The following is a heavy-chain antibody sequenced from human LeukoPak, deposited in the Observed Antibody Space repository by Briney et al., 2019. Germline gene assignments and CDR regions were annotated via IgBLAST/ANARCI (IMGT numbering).Heavy chain of an antibody. CDR2: IYYSGST. Sequence: SETLSLTCTVSGGSISSYYWSWIRQPPGKGLEWIGYIYYSGSTNYNPSLKSRVTISVDTSKNQFSLKLSSVTAADTAVYYCARSMVRGVITQRYYYYYGMDVWGQGTTVTVSS. V-gene: IGHV4-59*12. CDR3: ARSMVRGVITQRYYYYYGMDV. J-gene: IGHJ6*02. CDR1: GGSISSYY. D-gene: IGHD3-10*01.